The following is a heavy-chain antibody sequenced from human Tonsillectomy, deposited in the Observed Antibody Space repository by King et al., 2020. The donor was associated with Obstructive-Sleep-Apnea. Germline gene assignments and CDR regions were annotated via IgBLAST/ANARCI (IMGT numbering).Heavy chain of an antibody. J-gene: IGHJ4*02. CDR1: GYSISSENW. CDR2: IHYSGNT. CDR3: AKNRSGYYPFDC. D-gene: IGHD2/OR15-2a*01. V-gene: IGHV4-28*01. Sequence: VQLQESGPGLVKPSDTLSLTCAVSGYSISSENWWGWIRQSPGKGLEWIGYIHYSGNTYYSPSLKSRVTMSVDTSKNQFSLRLTSVTAVDSAIYYCAKNRSGYYPFDCWGLGTLVTVSS.